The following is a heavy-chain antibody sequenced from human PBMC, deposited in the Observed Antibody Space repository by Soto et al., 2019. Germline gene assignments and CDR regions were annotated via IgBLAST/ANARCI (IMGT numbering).Heavy chain of an antibody. CDR2: MNPNSGNT. CDR3: ARELTSRAVDY. Sequence: ASVKVSCKASGYTFTSYDINWVRQATGQGLEWMGWMNPNSGNTGYAQRFRGRVTMTTNTSISTAYMELSSLRSEDTAVYYCARELTSRAVDYWGQGTLVTVSS. CDR1: GYTFTSYD. J-gene: IGHJ4*02. V-gene: IGHV1-8*01. D-gene: IGHD3-16*01.